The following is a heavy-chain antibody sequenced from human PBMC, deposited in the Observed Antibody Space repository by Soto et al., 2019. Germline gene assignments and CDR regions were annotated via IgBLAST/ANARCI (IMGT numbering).Heavy chain of an antibody. D-gene: IGHD4-17*01. V-gene: IGHV3-48*03. CDR3: ARVPYGAEREDVDY. Sequence: PGGSLRLSCAASGFTFSSYEMNWVRQAPGKGLEWVSYISSSGSTIYYADSVKGRFTISRDNAKNSLYLQMNSLRAEDTAVYYCARVPYGAEREDVDYWGQGTLVTVSS. CDR1: GFTFSSYE. J-gene: IGHJ4*02. CDR2: ISSSGSTI.